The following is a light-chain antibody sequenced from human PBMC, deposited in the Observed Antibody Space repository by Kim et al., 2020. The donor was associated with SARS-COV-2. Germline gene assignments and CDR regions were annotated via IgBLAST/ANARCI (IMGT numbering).Light chain of an antibody. J-gene: IGKJ1*01. CDR3: QQYNNWLRT. V-gene: IGKV3-15*01. CDR2: GAS. CDR1: QGVSSN. Sequence: VSRRERATSSCTASQGVSSNLAWYQQKPGQAPRLITYGASTRATGILARFSGSGSGTEFTLTISSLQSEDFAVYYCQQYNNWLRTFGQGTKVDIK.